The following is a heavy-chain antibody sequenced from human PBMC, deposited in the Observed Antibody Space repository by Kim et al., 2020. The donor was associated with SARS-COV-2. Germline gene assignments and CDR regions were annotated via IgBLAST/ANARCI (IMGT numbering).Heavy chain of an antibody. CDR1: GFTFSSYA. CDR2: ISGSGGST. Sequence: GGSLRLSCAASGFTFSSYAMSWVRQAPGKGLEWVSAISGSGGSTYYADSVKGRFTISRDNSKNTLYLQMNSLRAEDTAVYYCAKPAGPEGLFITEFFDYWGQGTLVTVSS. J-gene: IGHJ4*02. D-gene: IGHD1-20*01. V-gene: IGHV3-23*01. CDR3: AKPAGPEGLFITEFFDY.